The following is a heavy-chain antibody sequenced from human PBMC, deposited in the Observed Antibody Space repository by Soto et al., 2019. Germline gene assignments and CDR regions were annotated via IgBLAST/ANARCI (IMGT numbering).Heavy chain of an antibody. CDR3: ARIRDGYTIDY. CDR1: EFSLSIARMG. J-gene: IGHJ4*02. Sequence: QVTLKESGPVLVKPTETLTLTCTVSEFSLSIARMGVSWIRQPPGKALEWLAHIFSNDEKSYSTSLKSRLTISRDPSKRQVVLTMPNMDPMDTATYYCARIRDGYTIDYWGQGTLVTVSS. CDR2: IFSNDEK. V-gene: IGHV2-26*01. D-gene: IGHD5-12*01.